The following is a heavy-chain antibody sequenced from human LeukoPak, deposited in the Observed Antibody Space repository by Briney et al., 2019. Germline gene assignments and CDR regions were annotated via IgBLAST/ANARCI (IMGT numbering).Heavy chain of an antibody. CDR2: IKQDGREK. CDR1: GLTLSRYW. D-gene: IGHD3-22*01. J-gene: IGHJ4*02. Sequence: PGGSLRLSCAACGLTLSRYWVSGVRQAPGKGLDWVANIKQDGREKYYVDSVRGRFTISRDNAKNSLYLQMKSLRVEDTAVYYCARRAYSYDGGYCGQGPLVTVPS. CDR3: ARRAYSYDGGY. V-gene: IGHV3-7*03.